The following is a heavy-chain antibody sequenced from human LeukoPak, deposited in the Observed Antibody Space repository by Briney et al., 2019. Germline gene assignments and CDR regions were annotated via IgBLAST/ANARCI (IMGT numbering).Heavy chain of an antibody. V-gene: IGHV3-53*01. CDR2: IYSGGST. CDR1: GFTVSSNY. D-gene: IGHD1-26*01. CDR3: ARGPDMGIDY. J-gene: IGHJ4*02. Sequence: GGSLRLSCAASGFTVSSNYMSWVRQAPGKGLEWVSVIYSGGSTYYADSVKGRFTISRDNAKNSLYLQMNSLRVEDTAVYYCARGPDMGIDYWGQGTLVTVSS.